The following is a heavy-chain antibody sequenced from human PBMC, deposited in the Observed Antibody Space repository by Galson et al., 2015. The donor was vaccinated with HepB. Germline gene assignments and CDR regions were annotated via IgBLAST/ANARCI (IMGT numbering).Heavy chain of an antibody. D-gene: IGHD1-14*01. CDR3: ARLLNLGDYVDY. Sequence: SVKVSCKASGYTFTSYDIHWVRQATGQGLEWMGWMNPNSGNTGYAQKFQGRVTMTRNTSISTAYMELSSLRSEDTAVYYCARLLNLGDYVDYWGQGTLVTVSS. V-gene: IGHV1-8*01. J-gene: IGHJ4*02. CDR2: MNPNSGNT. CDR1: GYTFTSYD.